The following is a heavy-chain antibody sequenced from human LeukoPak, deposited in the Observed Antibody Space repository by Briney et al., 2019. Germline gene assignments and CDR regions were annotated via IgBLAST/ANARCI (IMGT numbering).Heavy chain of an antibody. D-gene: IGHD2-2*01. CDR1: GGSISSYY. CDR3: ARQSRVVPAAIYY. Sequence: ASETLSLTCTVSGGSISSYYWSWLRQPAGKGLEWIGRIYTSGSTNYNPSLKSRVTMSVDTSKNQFSLKLSSVTAADTAVYYCARQSRVVPAAIYYWGQGTLVTVSS. J-gene: IGHJ4*02. V-gene: IGHV4-4*07. CDR2: IYTSGST.